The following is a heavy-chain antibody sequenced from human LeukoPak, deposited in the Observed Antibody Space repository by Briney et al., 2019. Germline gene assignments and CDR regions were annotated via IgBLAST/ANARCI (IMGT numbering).Heavy chain of an antibody. D-gene: IGHD3-10*01. V-gene: IGHV4-39*01. Sequence: SQTLSLTCTVSGGPIGSGGYYWSWIRQPPGKGLEWIGSIYHSRSTYYNASLKSRATISADTSKNQFSLKLSSVTAADTAVYYCARHRWMEVYGSGSYYVDYWGQGTLVTVSS. CDR2: IYHSRST. J-gene: IGHJ4*02. CDR1: GGPIGSGGYY. CDR3: ARHRWMEVYGSGSYYVDY.